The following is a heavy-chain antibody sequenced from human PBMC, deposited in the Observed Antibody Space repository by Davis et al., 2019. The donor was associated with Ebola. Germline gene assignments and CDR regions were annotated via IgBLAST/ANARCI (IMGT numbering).Heavy chain of an antibody. J-gene: IGHJ5*02. D-gene: IGHD2-2*01. CDR3: ARNVVPAAIGWFDP. Sequence: PSETLSLTCALYGGSLSGYYCIWIRQPAGKGLEWIGEINHSGRTNYNPSLKSRVTISVDTSKNQFSLKLSSVTAADTAVYYCARNVVPAAIGWFDPWGQGTLVTVSS. CDR1: GGSLSGYY. CDR2: INHSGRT. V-gene: IGHV4-34*01.